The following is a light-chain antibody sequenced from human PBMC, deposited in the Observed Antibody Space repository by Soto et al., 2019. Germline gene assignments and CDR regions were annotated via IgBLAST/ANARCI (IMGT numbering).Light chain of an antibody. CDR3: QQYDALPPA. CDR2: DAS. Sequence: EIRMTQSPSSLSASVGDRVTITCQASHYITNYLNWYQQKPGKAPKLLIHDASNLESGVASRFSGSGSGTDFTFTISSLQPEDSAIYYCQQYDALPPAFGQGNKVEI. V-gene: IGKV1-33*01. J-gene: IGKJ1*01. CDR1: HYITNY.